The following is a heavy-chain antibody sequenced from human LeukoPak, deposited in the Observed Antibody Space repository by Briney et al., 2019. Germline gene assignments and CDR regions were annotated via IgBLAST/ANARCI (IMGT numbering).Heavy chain of an antibody. CDR2: ISYDGSNK. D-gene: IGHD5-12*01. CDR3: ARGGYDGRDFDY. J-gene: IGHJ4*02. V-gene: IGHV3-30-3*01. Sequence: GGSLRLSCAASGFTFSSYAMHWVRQAPGKGLEWVAVISYDGSNKYYADSVKGRFTISRDNSKNTLYLQMNSLRAEDTAVYYCARGGYDGRDFDYWGQGTLVTVSS. CDR1: GFTFSSYA.